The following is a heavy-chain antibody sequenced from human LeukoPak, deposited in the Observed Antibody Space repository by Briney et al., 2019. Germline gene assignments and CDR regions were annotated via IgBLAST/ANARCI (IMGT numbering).Heavy chain of an antibody. V-gene: IGHV3-74*01. Sequence: GGSLRLSCAASGFTFSSYWMHWVRQAPGKGLVWVSRINSDGSSTSYADSVKGRFTISRDNSKNTLYLQMNCLRAEDTAVYYCAKDHIAAAGYYYYYYMDVWGKGTTVTISS. J-gene: IGHJ6*03. CDR2: INSDGSST. D-gene: IGHD6-13*01. CDR1: GFTFSSYW. CDR3: AKDHIAAAGYYYYYYMDV.